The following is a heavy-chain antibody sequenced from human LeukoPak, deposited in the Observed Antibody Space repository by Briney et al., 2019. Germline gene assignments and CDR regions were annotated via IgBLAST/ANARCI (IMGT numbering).Heavy chain of an antibody. CDR2: ISGSGGGT. CDR3: AKRGVVIRVILVGFHKEAYYFDS. Sequence: GGSLRLSCAVSGITLSNYGMSWVRQAPGKGLEWVAGISGSGGGTNYADSVKGRFTISRDNSKNTLYLQINSLRAEDTAVYFCAKRGVVIRVILVGFHKEAYYFDSWGQGALVTVSS. CDR1: GITLSNYG. D-gene: IGHD3-22*01. V-gene: IGHV3-23*01. J-gene: IGHJ4*02.